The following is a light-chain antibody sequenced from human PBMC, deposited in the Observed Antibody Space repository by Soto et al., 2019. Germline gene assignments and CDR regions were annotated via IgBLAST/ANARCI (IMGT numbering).Light chain of an antibody. CDR2: LGS. CDR1: QSLLHSNGYKY. V-gene: IGKV2-28*01. Sequence: DIVMTQSPLSLPVTPGEPASISCRSSQSLLHSNGYKYLDWYLQKPGQSPQLLIYLGSNRASGVPDRFSGSGSGTDFTLKISRVDAEDVGVYYCMQALQTPLTFGGGTKVEIK. J-gene: IGKJ4*01. CDR3: MQALQTPLT.